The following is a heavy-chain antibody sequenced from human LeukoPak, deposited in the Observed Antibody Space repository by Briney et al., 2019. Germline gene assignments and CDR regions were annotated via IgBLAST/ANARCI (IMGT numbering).Heavy chain of an antibody. D-gene: IGHD3-3*01. Sequence: GASVKVSCKASGYTFTTYVMHWVRQAPGQRLEWMGWINAGTGNRKFSQKFQDRVTITADESTSTAYMELSSLGSEDTAVYYCAREPGDFWSGVHDAFDIWGQGTMVTVSS. V-gene: IGHV1-3*01. CDR3: AREPGDFWSGVHDAFDI. CDR2: INAGTGNR. CDR1: GYTFTTYV. J-gene: IGHJ3*02.